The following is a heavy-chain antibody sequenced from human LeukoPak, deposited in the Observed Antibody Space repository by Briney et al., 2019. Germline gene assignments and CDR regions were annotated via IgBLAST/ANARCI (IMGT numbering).Heavy chain of an antibody. CDR3: ARSPQRGSVPAAEKLFDY. Sequence: SPSETLSLTCTVSGYSISSGYYWGWIRQPPGQGLEWIGSIYHSGSTYYNPSLKSRVTISVDTPNNQFSLKLSSVTAADTAVYYCARSPQRGSVPAAEKLFDYWGQGTLVIVSS. CDR2: IYHSGST. D-gene: IGHD2-2*01. J-gene: IGHJ4*02. CDR1: GYSISSGYY. V-gene: IGHV4-38-2*02.